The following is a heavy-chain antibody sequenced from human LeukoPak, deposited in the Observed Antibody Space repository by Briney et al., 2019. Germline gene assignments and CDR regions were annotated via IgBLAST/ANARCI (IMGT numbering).Heavy chain of an antibody. J-gene: IGHJ4*02. V-gene: IGHV3-23*01. CDR3: AKSMDILTGYLWSLDY. CDR2: IPRNGGST. CDR1: GFTFSSYA. Sequence: GGSLRLSCAASGFTFSSYAMSWVRQAPGKGLEWVSSIPRNGGSTYYADSVKGRFTISRDNSKNTLYVQMNSLRVDDTAVYYCAKSMDILTGYLWSLDYWGQGTLVTVSS. D-gene: IGHD3-9*01.